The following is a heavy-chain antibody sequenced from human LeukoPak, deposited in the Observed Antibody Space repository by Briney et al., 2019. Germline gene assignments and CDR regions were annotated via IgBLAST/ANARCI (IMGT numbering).Heavy chain of an antibody. CDR3: ARHRTVVVPAAMGHYYGMDV. J-gene: IGHJ6*02. CDR2: ISAYNGNT. CDR1: GYTFTSYG. Sequence: ASVKVSCKASGYTFTSYGISWVRQAPGQGLEWMGWISAYNGNTNYAQKLQGRVTMTTDTSTSTAYMELRSLRSDDTAVYYCARHRTVVVPAAMGHYYGMDVWGQGTTVTVSS. V-gene: IGHV1-18*01. D-gene: IGHD2-2*01.